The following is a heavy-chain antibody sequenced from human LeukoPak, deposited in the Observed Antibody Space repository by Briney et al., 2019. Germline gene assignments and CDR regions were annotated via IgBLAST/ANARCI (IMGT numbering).Heavy chain of an antibody. CDR2: ISAYNGNT. J-gene: IGHJ6*03. D-gene: IGHD2-15*01. CDR1: GYTFTSYG. CDR3: ARGLEIVGSAGCCYYCMDV. Sequence: ASVKVSCKASGYTFTSYGISWVRQAPGQGLEWMGWISAYNGNTNYAQKLQGRVTMTTDTSTSTAYMELRSLRSDDTAVYYCARGLEIVGSAGCCYYCMDVWGKGTTVTVSS. V-gene: IGHV1-18*01.